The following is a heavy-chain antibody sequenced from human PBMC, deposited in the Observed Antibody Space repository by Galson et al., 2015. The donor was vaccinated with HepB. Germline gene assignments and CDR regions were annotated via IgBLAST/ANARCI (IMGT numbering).Heavy chain of an antibody. CDR3: ARLRGTVVAIGANWFDP. J-gene: IGHJ5*02. D-gene: IGHD2-15*01. CDR1: GYSFSSNW. CDR2: IYPGDFDT. V-gene: IGHV5-51*01. Sequence: SGAEVKEPGESLKISCKGSGYSFSSNWIVWVRQRPGKGLEWMGIIYPGDFDTRYGPSFQGQLTISADKSITTAYLQWSSLKASDTAMYYCARLRGTVVAIGANWFDPWGQGTLVTVSS.